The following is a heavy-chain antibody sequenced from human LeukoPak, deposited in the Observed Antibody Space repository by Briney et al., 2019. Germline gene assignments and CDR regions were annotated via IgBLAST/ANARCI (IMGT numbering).Heavy chain of an antibody. CDR3: ANLAGEGGPYPALVDY. CDR1: GGSVISSCYY. Sequence: PSDTQSLTCTLSGGSVISSCYYWARIRQPPGKGLEWFGGIYYSWSTYYNPYLKSRVTISVDTSKNQFSLKLSSVTGADTAVYYCANLAGEGGPYPALVDYWGQGTLVTVSS. V-gene: IGHV4-39*01. J-gene: IGHJ4*02. D-gene: IGHD6-19*01. CDR2: IYYSWST.